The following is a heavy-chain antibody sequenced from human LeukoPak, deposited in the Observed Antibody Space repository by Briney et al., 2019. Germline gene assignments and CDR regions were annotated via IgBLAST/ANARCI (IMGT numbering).Heavy chain of an antibody. J-gene: IGHJ4*02. CDR2: ISGSGGST. Sequence: GGSLRLSCAASGFTFSSYAMNWVRQAPGKGLEWVSAISGSGGSTYYADSVKGRFTTSRDNSKNTLYLQMNSLRAEDTAVYYCAKVRDILTGYYRSHDFDYWGQGTLVTVSS. D-gene: IGHD3-9*01. CDR3: AKVRDILTGYYRSHDFDY. V-gene: IGHV3-23*01. CDR1: GFTFSSYA.